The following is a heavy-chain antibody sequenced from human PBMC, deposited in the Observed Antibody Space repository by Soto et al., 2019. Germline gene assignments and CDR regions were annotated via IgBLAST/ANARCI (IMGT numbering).Heavy chain of an antibody. J-gene: IGHJ4*02. D-gene: IGHD1-26*01. CDR1: GGSISVYY. V-gene: IGHV4-59*01. CDR2: IYASGSP. CDR3: ARGVGSSPPRY. Sequence: QVQLQESSPGQVKPSETLSLTCTISGGSISVYYWSWVRQPPGHELEWIGYIYASGSPYYNPSLRSRVTISADTSKNQISLKLTSPTAADTAVYYCARGVGSSPPRYWGRGTLVTVSS.